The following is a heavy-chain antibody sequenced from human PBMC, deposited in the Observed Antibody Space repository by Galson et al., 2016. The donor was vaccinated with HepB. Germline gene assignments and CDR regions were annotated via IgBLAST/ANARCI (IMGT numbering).Heavy chain of an antibody. V-gene: IGHV4-31*03. Sequence: TLSLTCTVSGGSISSGAYFWSWLRQLPGKGLEWIGYISYSGSTYYNPSLKSRVAISRDTSKNHFSLKLSSVTVADTAVYYCAREHYDSSGYLRSYTFDFWGQGTLVTVSP. D-gene: IGHD3-22*01. CDR2: ISYSGST. J-gene: IGHJ4*02. CDR1: GGSISSGAYF. CDR3: AREHYDSSGYLRSYTFDF.